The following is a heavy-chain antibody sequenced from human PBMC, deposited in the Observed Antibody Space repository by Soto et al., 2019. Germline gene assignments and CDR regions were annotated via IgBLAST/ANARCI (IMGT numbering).Heavy chain of an antibody. J-gene: IGHJ4*02. D-gene: IGHD5-12*01. V-gene: IGHV4-34*01. Sequence: SETLSLTCAVYGGSFSGYYWSWVRQPPGKGLEWIGEINHSGSTNYNPSLKSRVTISVDTSKNQFSLKLSSVTAADTAVYYCARGSSRWLQYRYFDYWGQGTLVTVSS. CDR2: INHSGST. CDR3: ARGSSRWLQYRYFDY. CDR1: GGSFSGYY.